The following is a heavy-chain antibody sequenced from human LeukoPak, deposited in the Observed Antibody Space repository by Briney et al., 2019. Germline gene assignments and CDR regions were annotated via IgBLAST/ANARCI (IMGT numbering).Heavy chain of an antibody. CDR2: IYYSGST. V-gene: IGHV4-39*07. CDR1: GGSISSSSYY. D-gene: IGHD3-22*01. Sequence: SETLSLTCTVSGGSISSSSYYWGWIRQPPGKGLEWIGSIYYSGSTYYNPSLKSRVTISVDTSKNQFSLKLSSVTAADTAVYYCARCMIVVVPHWYFDLWGRGTLVTVSS. CDR3: ARCMIVVVPHWYFDL. J-gene: IGHJ2*01.